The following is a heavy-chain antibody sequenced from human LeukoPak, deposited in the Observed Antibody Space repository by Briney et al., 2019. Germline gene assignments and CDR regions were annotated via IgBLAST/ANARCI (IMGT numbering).Heavy chain of an antibody. CDR1: GYTFTSYG. CDR3: ARDWGVVVAATPFDY. CDR2: ISAYNGNT. V-gene: IGHV1-18*04. D-gene: IGHD2-15*01. Sequence: ASVKVSCKASGYTFTSYGISWVRQAPGQGLEWMGWISAYNGNTNYAQKLQGRVTMTTDTSTSTAYMELRSLRSDDTAVYYCARDWGVVVAATPFDYWGQGTLATVSS. J-gene: IGHJ4*02.